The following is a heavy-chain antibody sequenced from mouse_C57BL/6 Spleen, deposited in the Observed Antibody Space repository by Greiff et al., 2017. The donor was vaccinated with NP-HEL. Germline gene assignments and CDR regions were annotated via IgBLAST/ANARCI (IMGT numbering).Heavy chain of an antibody. V-gene: IGHV1-15*01. CDR3: TREGLPFDY. D-gene: IGHD2-4*01. J-gene: IGHJ2*01. CDR2: IDPETGGP. CDR1: GYKFTDYE. Sequence: VKLMESGAELVRPGASVTLSCKASGYKFTDYEMHWVKQTPVHGLAWIGAIDPETGGPAYNQKFKGKAILTADKSSSTAYMGLRSLTSEDSAVYYCTREGLPFDYWGQGTTLTVSS.